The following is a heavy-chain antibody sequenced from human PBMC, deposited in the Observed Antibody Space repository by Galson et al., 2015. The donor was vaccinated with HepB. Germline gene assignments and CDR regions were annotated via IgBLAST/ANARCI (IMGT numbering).Heavy chain of an antibody. CDR1: GYTFSSYS. Sequence: SVKVSCKASGYTFSSYSITWVRQAPGQGLEWVAWINPYNRETNFARKFQGRVTLTTNTFTSTAYMELRSLRSDDTAVYYCASGAVVEVVGGTKNNWFDPWGQGTLVTVSS. CDR3: ASGAVVEVVGGTKNNWFDP. V-gene: IGHV1-18*01. CDR2: INPYNRET. D-gene: IGHD2-15*01. J-gene: IGHJ5*02.